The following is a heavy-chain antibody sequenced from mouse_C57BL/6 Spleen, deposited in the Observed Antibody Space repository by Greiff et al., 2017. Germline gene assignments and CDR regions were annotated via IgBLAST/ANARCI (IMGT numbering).Heavy chain of an antibody. D-gene: IGHD1-1*01. V-gene: IGHV1-69*01. Sequence: VQLQQSGAELVMPGASVKLSCKASGYTFTSYWMHWVKQRPGQGLAWIGEIVPSNGYTNYNQKFTGKTTLTVDKSSSTTYMTLSSLTSEDSAVDYGARRGTTVVALDYWGQGTTLTVSS. CDR3: ARRGTTVVALDY. J-gene: IGHJ2*01. CDR1: GYTFTSYW. CDR2: IVPSNGYT.